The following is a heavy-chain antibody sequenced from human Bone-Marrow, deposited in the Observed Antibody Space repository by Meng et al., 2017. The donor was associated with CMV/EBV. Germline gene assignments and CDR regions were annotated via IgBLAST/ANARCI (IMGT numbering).Heavy chain of an antibody. V-gene: IGHV3-23*01. J-gene: IGHJ6*02. Sequence: GEALKISLAASGFTFRSYGMSWVRQAPGKGLEWVSAISGSGGSTYYADSVKGRFTISRDNSKNTLYLQMNSLRAEVTAVYYYAKKSGEYYNYGMDSWGQGTTVTVSS. CDR2: ISGSGGST. D-gene: IGHD2-15*01. CDR1: GFTFRSYG. CDR3: AKKSGEYYNYGMDS.